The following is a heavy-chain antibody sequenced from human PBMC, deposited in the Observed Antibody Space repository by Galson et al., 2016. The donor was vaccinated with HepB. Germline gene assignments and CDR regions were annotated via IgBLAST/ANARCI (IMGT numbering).Heavy chain of an antibody. CDR2: TLYKAKWYN. J-gene: IGHJ4*02. D-gene: IGHD6-19*01. Sequence: CPISGDSVSSNSAVWNWIRQSPSRGLEWLGRTLYKAKWYNDYAVSVKSRLTVNADTSKNQFSLHLNSVTPDDTAVYYCTRGFEYSSGWYYFDHWGQGTLVTVSS. CDR3: TRGFEYSSGWYYFDH. CDR1: GDSVSSNSAV. V-gene: IGHV6-1*01.